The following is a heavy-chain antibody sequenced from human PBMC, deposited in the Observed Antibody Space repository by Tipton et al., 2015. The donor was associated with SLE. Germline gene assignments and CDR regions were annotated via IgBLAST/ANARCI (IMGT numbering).Heavy chain of an antibody. CDR3: ARGGDFWSGYWY. Sequence: QLVQSGGGVVQPGRSLRLSCAASGFTFSSYWMHWVRQAPGKGLVWVSRINSDGSSTSYADSVKGRFTISRDNAKNTLYLQMNSLRAEDTAVYYCARGGDFWSGYWYWGQGTLVTVSS. CDR1: GFTFSSYW. CDR2: INSDGSST. V-gene: IGHV3-74*02. J-gene: IGHJ4*02. D-gene: IGHD3-3*01.